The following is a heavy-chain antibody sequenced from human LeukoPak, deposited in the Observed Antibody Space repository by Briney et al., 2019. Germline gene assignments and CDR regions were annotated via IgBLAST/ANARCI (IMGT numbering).Heavy chain of an antibody. D-gene: IGHD2-15*01. Sequence: GESLKISCKCSGYSFTSYWIGWVRQMPGKGLEWMGIIYPGDSDTRYSPSFQGQVTISADKSISTAYLQWSSLKASDTAMYYCARGAPNCSGGSCYYNWFDPWGQGTLVTVSS. V-gene: IGHV5-51*01. CDR3: ARGAPNCSGGSCYYNWFDP. J-gene: IGHJ5*02. CDR1: GYSFTSYW. CDR2: IYPGDSDT.